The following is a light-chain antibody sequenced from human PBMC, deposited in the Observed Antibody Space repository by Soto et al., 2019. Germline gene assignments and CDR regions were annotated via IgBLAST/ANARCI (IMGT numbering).Light chain of an antibody. J-gene: IGKJ1*01. V-gene: IGKV1-5*01. CDR1: QDISIW. Sequence: DIQVTQSPSTLSASVGDRVTITCWASQDISIWLAWYQQKPGKAPDLLIYDASSLESGVPSRFSGSGSGTDFTLTISGLQPDDSATYYCQQYQTLWTFGQGTKVEIK. CDR2: DAS. CDR3: QQYQTLWT.